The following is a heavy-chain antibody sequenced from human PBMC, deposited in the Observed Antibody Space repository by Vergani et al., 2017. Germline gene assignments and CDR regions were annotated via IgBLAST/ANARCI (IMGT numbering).Heavy chain of an antibody. CDR3: ARSGWLQPGDY. CDR1: GFTFSSYS. CDR2: ISSSSSTI. V-gene: IGHV3-48*01. J-gene: IGHJ4*02. Sequence: EVQLVESGGGLVQPGGSLRLSCAASGFTFSSYSMNWVRQVPGKGLEWVSYISSSSSTIYYADSVKGRFTISRDNAKNSLYLQMNSLRAEDTAVYYCARSGWLQPGDYWGQGTLVTVSS. D-gene: IGHD5-24*01.